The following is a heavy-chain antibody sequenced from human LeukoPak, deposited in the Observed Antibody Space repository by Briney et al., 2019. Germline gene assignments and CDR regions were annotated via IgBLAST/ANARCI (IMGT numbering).Heavy chain of an antibody. CDR3: ARGEAAAGPPSP. Sequence: SSETLSLTCTVSGGSISSYYRSWIRQPPGKGLEWIGYIYYSGSTNYNPSLKSRVTISVDTSKNQFSLKLSSVTAADTAVYYCARGEAAAGPPSPWGQGALVTVSS. CDR1: GGSISSYY. CDR2: IYYSGST. V-gene: IGHV4-59*08. J-gene: IGHJ5*02. D-gene: IGHD6-13*01.